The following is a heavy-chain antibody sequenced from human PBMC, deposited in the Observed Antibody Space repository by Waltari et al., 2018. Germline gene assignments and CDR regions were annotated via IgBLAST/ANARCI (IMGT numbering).Heavy chain of an antibody. D-gene: IGHD6-19*01. CDR3: ARDREQWLTQDY. J-gene: IGHJ4*02. CDR1: RFTFSSYS. CDR2: ISSSSYI. Sequence: EVQLVESGGGLVKPGGSLRLSCAASRFTFSSYSMNWVRQAPGKGLEWVSSISSSSYIYYADSVKGRFTISRDNAKNSLYLQMNSLRAEDTAVYYCARDREQWLTQDYWGQGTLVTVSS. V-gene: IGHV3-21*01.